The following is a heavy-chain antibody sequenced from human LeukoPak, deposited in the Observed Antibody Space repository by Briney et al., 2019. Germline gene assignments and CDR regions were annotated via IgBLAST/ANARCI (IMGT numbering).Heavy chain of an antibody. CDR1: GYIFTGYY. V-gene: IGHV1-2*02. Sequence: GASVKVSCKASGYIFTGYYMHWVRQAPGQGLEWMGWINPNSGGTNYAQKFQGRVTMTRDASISTAYMELSRLRSDDTAVYYCARVYYDYVWGSYRQQNWFDPWGQGTLVTVSS. J-gene: IGHJ5*02. CDR3: ARVYYDYVWGSYRQQNWFDP. D-gene: IGHD3-16*02. CDR2: INPNSGGT.